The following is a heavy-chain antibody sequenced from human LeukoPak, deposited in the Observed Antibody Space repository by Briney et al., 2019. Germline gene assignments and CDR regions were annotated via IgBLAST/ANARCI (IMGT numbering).Heavy chain of an antibody. Sequence: PSETLSLTCTVSAGSINSYYWSWIRQPAGKGLEWLGRIYTSGSTNYNPSLKSRVTVSVDTSKNQFSLKLSSVTAADTAVYYCAVCSVTGRAFDIWGQGTMVTVSS. V-gene: IGHV4-4*07. CDR3: AVCSVTGRAFDI. CDR1: AGSINSYY. D-gene: IGHD3-10*02. J-gene: IGHJ3*02. CDR2: IYTSGST.